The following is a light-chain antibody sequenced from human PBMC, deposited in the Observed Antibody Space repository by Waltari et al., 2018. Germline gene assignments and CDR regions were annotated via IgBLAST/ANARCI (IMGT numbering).Light chain of an antibody. CDR3: HQYKTWPRGT. Sequence: EIVMTQSPVTLSVSPGERATLSCRASQSIGSSLAWYQQKSGQAPRLLIAGASTRPTGIPASFGGSGSGTDFTLTISSLQTQDFAVYYCHQYKTWPRGTFGQGTRLEIK. J-gene: IGKJ2*02. CDR2: GAS. V-gene: IGKV3-15*01. CDR1: QSIGSS.